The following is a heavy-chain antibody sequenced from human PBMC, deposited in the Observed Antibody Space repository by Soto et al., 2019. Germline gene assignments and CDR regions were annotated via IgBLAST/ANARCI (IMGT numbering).Heavy chain of an antibody. CDR2: IWYDGSNK. CDR3: ASKIVTPGYHYYDY. J-gene: IGHJ4*02. D-gene: IGHD3-9*01. V-gene: IGHV3-33*03. CDR1: GFTFSSYG. Sequence: PXGSLRLSCAASGFTFSSYGMHWVRQAPGKGLEWVAVIWYDGSNKYYADSVKGRLTISRDNAKNSLHLQMNSLGAEDTAVYYCASKIVTPGYHYYDYWGQGTLVTVSS.